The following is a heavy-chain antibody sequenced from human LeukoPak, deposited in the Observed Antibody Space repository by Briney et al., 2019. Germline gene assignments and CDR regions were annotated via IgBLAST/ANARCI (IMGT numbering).Heavy chain of an antibody. D-gene: IGHD3-3*01. CDR1: GFTFSSYG. CDR3: AKDFWSGYSSVGY. J-gene: IGHJ4*02. CDR2: ISYDGSNK. V-gene: IGHV3-30*18. Sequence: GSLRLSCAASGFTFSSYGMHWVRQAPGKGQEWVAVISYDGSNKYYADSVKGRFTISRDNSKNTLYLQMNSLRAEDTAVYYCAKDFWSGYSSVGYWGQGTLVTVSS.